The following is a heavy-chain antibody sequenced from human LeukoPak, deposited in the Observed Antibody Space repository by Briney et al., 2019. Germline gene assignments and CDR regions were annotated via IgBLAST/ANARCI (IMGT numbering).Heavy chain of an antibody. CDR1: GGSMTTHH. V-gene: IGHV4-59*11. CDR3: TTIKRGNIFGYFDF. CDR2: VFDSGRT. Sequence: KPSETLSLTCTVSGGSMTTHHWNWIRQTPGKGLEWIGYVFDSGRTKENPSLKSRVTLSADTSKKQLSLRLSSVTAADTAVYYCTTIKRGNIFGYFDFWGQGILVTVSS. J-gene: IGHJ4*02. D-gene: IGHD3-3*02.